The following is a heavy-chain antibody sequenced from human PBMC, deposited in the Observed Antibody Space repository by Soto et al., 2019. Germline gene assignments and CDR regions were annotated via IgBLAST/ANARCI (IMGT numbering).Heavy chain of an antibody. CDR2: INHSGST. J-gene: IGHJ6*02. CDR3: AKVTTGRPYYYYYYGMDV. CDR1: GGSFSGYY. Sequence: PSETLSLTCAVYGGSFSGYYWSWIRQPPGKGLEWIGEINHSGSTNYNPSLKSRVTISVDTPKNQFSLKLSSVTAADTAVYYCAKVTTGRPYYYYYYGMDVWGQGTTVT. D-gene: IGHD4-17*01. V-gene: IGHV4-34*01.